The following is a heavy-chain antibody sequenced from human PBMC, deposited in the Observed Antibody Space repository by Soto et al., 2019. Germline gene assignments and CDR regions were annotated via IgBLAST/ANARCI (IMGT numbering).Heavy chain of an antibody. V-gene: IGHV4-34*01. Sequence: SETLSLTCAVYGGSFSGYYWSWIRQPPGKGMEWMGEINPSGSTNYNPSLKSRVTISVDTSKNQFSLKLSSVTAADTAVYYCARFRNRYSGSYYAPFDYWGQGTLVTVSS. D-gene: IGHD1-26*01. CDR1: GGSFSGYY. CDR2: INPSGST. J-gene: IGHJ4*02. CDR3: ARFRNRYSGSYYAPFDY.